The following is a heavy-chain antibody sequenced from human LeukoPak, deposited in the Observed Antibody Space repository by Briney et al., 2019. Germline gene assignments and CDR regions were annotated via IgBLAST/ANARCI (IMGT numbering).Heavy chain of an antibody. CDR2: ISSSGTSI. CDR1: GFTFNSYT. Sequence: QTGGSLRLSCAAYGFTFNSYTMNWVRQSPGKGLEWVSCISSSGTSIYYRDSVKGRFIISRDSVSNSLYLQMNTLRVEDTAVYYCATPGFALWGQGTMVVVSA. V-gene: IGHV3-48*01. J-gene: IGHJ3*01. CDR3: ATPGFAL.